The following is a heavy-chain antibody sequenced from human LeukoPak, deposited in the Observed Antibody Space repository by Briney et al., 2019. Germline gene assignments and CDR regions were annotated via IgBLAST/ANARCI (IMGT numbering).Heavy chain of an antibody. CDR3: ASLNCSGGSCYSDPTFDY. V-gene: IGHV4-34*01. D-gene: IGHD2-15*01. Sequence: SETLSLTCAVYGGSFSGYYWSWIRQPPGKGLEWIGEFNHSGSTNYNPSLKSRVTISVDTSKNQFSLKLSSVTAADTAVYYCASLNCSGGSCYSDPTFDYWGQGTLVTVSS. CDR2: FNHSGST. J-gene: IGHJ4*02. CDR1: GGSFSGYY.